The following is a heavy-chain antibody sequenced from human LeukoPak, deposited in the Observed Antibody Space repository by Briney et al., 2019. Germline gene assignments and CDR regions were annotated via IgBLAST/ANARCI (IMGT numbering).Heavy chain of an antibody. J-gene: IGHJ4*02. CDR2: TYYRSKWFS. CDR1: GDSVSSKSAA. CDR3: ARIATKDGRDY. D-gene: IGHD5-12*01. V-gene: IGHV6-1*01. Sequence: SQTLSLTCAISGDSVSSKSAAWNWVRQFPSRGLEWLGRTYYRSKWFSEYAVFEKSRITISPDTAKNQFSLQLNSVTPDDTAVYYCARIATKDGRDYWGQGILVTVSS.